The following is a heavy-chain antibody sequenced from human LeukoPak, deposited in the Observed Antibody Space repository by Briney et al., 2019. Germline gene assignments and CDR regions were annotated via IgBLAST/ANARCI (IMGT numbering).Heavy chain of an antibody. CDR1: GGSISSSSYY. Sequence: PSETLSLTCTVSGGSISSSSYYWGWIRQPPGKGLEWIGSIYYSGSTYYNPSLKSRVTISVDTSKNQFSLKLSSVTAADTAVYYCARETPETAMGDHWGQGTLVTVSS. D-gene: IGHD5-18*01. V-gene: IGHV4-39*07. CDR2: IYYSGST. CDR3: ARETPETAMGDH. J-gene: IGHJ5*02.